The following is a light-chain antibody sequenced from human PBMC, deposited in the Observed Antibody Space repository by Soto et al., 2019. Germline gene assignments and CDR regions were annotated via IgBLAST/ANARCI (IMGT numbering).Light chain of an antibody. CDR1: ERVGNN. V-gene: IGKV3-15*01. CDR2: ATS. Sequence: EFVMTQSPATLSVSPGERATLSCRASERVGNNLAWYQQKPGQAPRLLIYATSSRATVVPARFSGSGSGTDFTLTISSLQSEDFAVYYCQQYSNWPQTFGQGTKVEIK. J-gene: IGKJ1*01. CDR3: QQYSNWPQT.